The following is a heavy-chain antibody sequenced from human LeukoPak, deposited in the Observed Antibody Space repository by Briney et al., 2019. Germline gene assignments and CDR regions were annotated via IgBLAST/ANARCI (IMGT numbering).Heavy chain of an antibody. V-gene: IGHV3-30-3*01. CDR2: ISYDGSNK. D-gene: IGHD5-12*01. J-gene: IGHJ4*02. CDR3: ARDVDIVATRAFDY. Sequence: GGSLRLSCAASGFTFSSYAMHWVRQAPGKGLEWVAVISYDGSNKYYADSVKGRFTISRDNSKNTLYLQMNSLRAEDTAVYYCARDVDIVATRAFDYWGQGTLVTVSS. CDR1: GFTFSSYA.